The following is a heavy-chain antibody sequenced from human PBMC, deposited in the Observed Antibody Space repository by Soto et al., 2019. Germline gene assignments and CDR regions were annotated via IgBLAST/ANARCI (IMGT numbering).Heavy chain of an antibody. Sequence: GGSLRLSCAASGFTFSSYGMHWVRQAPGKGLEWVAVISYDGSNKYYADSVKGRFTISRDNSKNTLYLQMNSLRAEDTAVYYCEKLQLDSPDYWGQGTLVTVSS. CDR3: EKLQLDSPDY. J-gene: IGHJ4*02. CDR1: GFTFSSYG. V-gene: IGHV3-30*18. CDR2: ISYDGSNK. D-gene: IGHD1-1*01.